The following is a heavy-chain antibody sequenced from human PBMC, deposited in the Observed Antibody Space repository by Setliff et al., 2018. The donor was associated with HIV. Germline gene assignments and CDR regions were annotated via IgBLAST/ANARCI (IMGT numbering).Heavy chain of an antibody. D-gene: IGHD5-12*01. CDR2: INHRGHT. J-gene: IGHJ4*02. Sequence: SETLSLTCAVYGGSFSDYYWTWIRQPPGKGLEWIGEINHRGHTNYIPSLRSRVTISVDTSKNHFSLTLTSVTAADTAIYYCSRGRHIVATIPLDQWGQGMLVTVSS. CDR1: GGSFSDYY. CDR3: SRGRHIVATIPLDQ. V-gene: IGHV4-34*01.